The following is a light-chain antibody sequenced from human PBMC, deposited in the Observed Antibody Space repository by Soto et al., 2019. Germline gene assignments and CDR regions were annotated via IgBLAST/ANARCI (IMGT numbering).Light chain of an antibody. Sequence: IVLTQSPGTLSLSPGERATLSCRASQSVITDYLAWYQQKPDQAPRLLIYGASARATGVPDRFSGSGSGTNFTLTISRLEPEDFAVYYCQQYGRSPLFTFGPGTTVDIK. CDR1: QSVITDY. CDR3: QQYGRSPLFT. CDR2: GAS. V-gene: IGKV3-20*01. J-gene: IGKJ3*01.